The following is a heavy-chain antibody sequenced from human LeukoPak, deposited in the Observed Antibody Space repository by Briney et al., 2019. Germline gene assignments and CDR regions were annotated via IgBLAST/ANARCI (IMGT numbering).Heavy chain of an antibody. V-gene: IGHV4-39*07. CDR1: GGSINSSSYY. CDR3: ARDTPYSSGWS. J-gene: IGHJ5*02. D-gene: IGHD6-19*01. CDR2: IFYSGNT. Sequence: SETLSLTCTVSGGSINSSSYYWGWIRQPPGKGLEWIGSIFYSGNTYDNPSLKSRVTMSVDTSKNQFSLKLSSVTAADTAVYYCARDTPYSSGWSWGQGTLVTVSS.